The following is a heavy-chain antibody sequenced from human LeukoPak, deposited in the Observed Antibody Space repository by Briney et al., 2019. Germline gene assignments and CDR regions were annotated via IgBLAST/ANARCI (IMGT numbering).Heavy chain of an antibody. V-gene: IGHV3-30*04. J-gene: IGHJ4*02. D-gene: IGHD6-19*01. CDR3: ARDSSGPFDY. CDR2: ISYDGSNK. CDR1: GFTFSSYA. Sequence: GRPLRLSCAASGFTFSSYAMHWVRQAPGKGLEWVAVISYDGSNKYYADSVKGRFTISRDNSKNTLYLQMNSLRAEDTAVYYCARDSSGPFDYWGQGTLVTVSS.